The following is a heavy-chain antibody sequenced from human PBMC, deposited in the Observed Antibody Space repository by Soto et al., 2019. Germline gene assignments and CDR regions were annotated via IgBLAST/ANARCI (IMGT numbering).Heavy chain of an antibody. D-gene: IGHD3-3*01. CDR2: IYYSGST. Sequence: SETLSLTCTVSGGSISSGGYYWSWIRQHPGKGLEWIGYIYYSGSTYYNPSLKSRVTISVDTSKNQFSLKLSSVTAADTAVYYCARYRDFWSGYYLNGFDPWGQGTLVTVSS. J-gene: IGHJ5*02. CDR1: GGSISSGGYY. V-gene: IGHV4-31*03. CDR3: ARYRDFWSGYYLNGFDP.